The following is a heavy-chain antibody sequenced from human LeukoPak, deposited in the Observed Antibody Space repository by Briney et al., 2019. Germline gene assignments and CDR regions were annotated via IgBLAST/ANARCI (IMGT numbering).Heavy chain of an antibody. CDR3: ARDRGIAAAAYFDY. Sequence: GGSLRLSCAASGFTFSSYWMSWVRQAPGKGLEWVANIKQDGSEKYYVDSVKGRFTISRDNAKNSLYLQMNSLRAEDTAVYYCARDRGIAAAAYFDYWGQGTLVTVSS. V-gene: IGHV3-7*01. CDR1: GFTFSSYW. D-gene: IGHD6-13*01. CDR2: IKQDGSEK. J-gene: IGHJ4*02.